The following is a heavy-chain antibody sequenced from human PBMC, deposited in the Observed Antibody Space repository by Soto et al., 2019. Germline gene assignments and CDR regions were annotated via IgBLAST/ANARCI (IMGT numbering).Heavy chain of an antibody. Sequence: ASVKVCCKASGYTFTSCGISWVRQAPGQGLEWMGLINTYNGYTNYPQNFQGRVTMTTDTSTGTVYMELRSLTSDDTAVYYCARDLTTGLDVWGQGTTVTVSS. CDR3: ARDLTTGLDV. V-gene: IGHV1-18*01. CDR2: INTYNGYT. D-gene: IGHD4-4*01. J-gene: IGHJ6*02. CDR1: GYTFTSCG.